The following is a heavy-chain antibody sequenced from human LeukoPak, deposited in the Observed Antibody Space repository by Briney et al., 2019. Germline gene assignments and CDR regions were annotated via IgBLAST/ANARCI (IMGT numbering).Heavy chain of an antibody. J-gene: IGHJ4*02. CDR3: ARRFFSGWGYFFDY. D-gene: IGHD6-19*01. Sequence: GASVKVSCKASGGTFSNYAISWVRQAPGQGLEWMGWINTNSGGTNEAQKFQDRVTITRDTSISTAYMELSRLRSDDTAVYYCARRFFSGWGYFFDYWGRGTLLSVLS. CDR1: GGTFSNYA. V-gene: IGHV1-2*02. CDR2: INTNSGGT.